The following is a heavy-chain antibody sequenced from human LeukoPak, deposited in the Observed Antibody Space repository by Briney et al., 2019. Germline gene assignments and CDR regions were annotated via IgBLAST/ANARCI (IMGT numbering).Heavy chain of an antibody. CDR1: GFTFSSYW. CDR3: VRESRSGSYSGY. J-gene: IGHJ4*02. D-gene: IGHD1-26*01. CDR2: INQGGSDK. V-gene: IGHV3-7*01. Sequence: GGSLRLSCAASGFTFSSYWMSWVRQAPGKGLEWVANINQGGSDKQYVDSVKGRFTVSRGDANNSLYLQMNSLRAEDTAAYYCVRESRSGSYSGYLGQGTLVTVSS.